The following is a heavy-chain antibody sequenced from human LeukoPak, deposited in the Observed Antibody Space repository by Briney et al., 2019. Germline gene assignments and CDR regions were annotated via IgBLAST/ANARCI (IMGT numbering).Heavy chain of an antibody. CDR3: ARSLGSSGYYYVGRSYDAFDI. D-gene: IGHD3-22*01. V-gene: IGHV3-23*01. CDR2: ISGSGGTT. Sequence: PGGSLRLSCAASGFTFSSYAMNWVRQAPGKGLEWVSAISGSGGTTYYADSVKGRFTISRDNSKNTLYLQMNSLGAEDTAVYYCARSLGSSGYYYVGRSYDAFDIWGQGTMVTVSS. CDR1: GFTFSSYA. J-gene: IGHJ3*02.